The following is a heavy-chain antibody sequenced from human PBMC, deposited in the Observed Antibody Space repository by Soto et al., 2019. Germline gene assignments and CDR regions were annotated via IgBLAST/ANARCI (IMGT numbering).Heavy chain of an antibody. J-gene: IGHJ3*02. V-gene: IGHV4-59*02. Sequence: QVQLQESGPGLVRPSETLSLTCTVSGGSVSSYYWNWIRQSPGKGLEWIGYLYYSGSTIYNPSLTSRVTISVDMSKTQFSLKLTSVTAADTAVYYCARDDGRAFDIWGQGTMVAVSS. CDR2: LYYSGST. CDR1: GGSVSSYY. CDR3: ARDDGRAFDI.